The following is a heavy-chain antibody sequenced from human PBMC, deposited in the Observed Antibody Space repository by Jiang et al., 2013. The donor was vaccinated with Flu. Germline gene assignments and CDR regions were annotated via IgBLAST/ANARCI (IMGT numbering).Heavy chain of an antibody. J-gene: IGHJ4*02. CDR2: THYGEST. Sequence: GSGLVKPSETLTLTCTVSGDSISNSRYYWGWIRQPPGKGLEWIGSTHYGESTYYSASLKSRVTIFVDTSRNEFSLKLNSLTAADTAVYYCARLLIPGISYELHLDHWGQGTLVTVSS. V-gene: IGHV4-39*01. D-gene: IGHD3-3*01. CDR1: GDSISNSRYY. CDR3: ARLLIPGISYELHLDH.